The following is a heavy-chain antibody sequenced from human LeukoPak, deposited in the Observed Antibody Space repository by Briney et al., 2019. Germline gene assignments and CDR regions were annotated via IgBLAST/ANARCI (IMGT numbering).Heavy chain of an antibody. D-gene: IGHD3-10*01. CDR1: GFTFSSYA. Sequence: PGGSLRLSCAAPGFTFSSYAMSWVRQAPGKGLEWVSAISGSGGSTYYADSVKGRFTISRDNSKNTLYLQMNSLRAEDTAVYYCAKRDGSGSYHFDYWGQGTLVTVSS. CDR2: ISGSGGST. J-gene: IGHJ4*02. V-gene: IGHV3-23*01. CDR3: AKRDGSGSYHFDY.